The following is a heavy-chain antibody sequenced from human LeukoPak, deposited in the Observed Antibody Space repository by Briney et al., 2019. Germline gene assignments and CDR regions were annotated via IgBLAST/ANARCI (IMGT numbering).Heavy chain of an antibody. CDR3: ARTTEGGYSYGYFYYYYMDV. CDR2: IYYSGST. V-gene: IGHV4-59*01. CDR1: GGSISSYY. Sequence: SETLSLTCTVSGGSISSYYWSWIRQPPGKGLEWIGYIYYSGSTNYNPSLKSRVTISVDTSKNQFSLKLSSVAAADTAVYYCARTTEGGYSYGYFYYYYMDVWGKGTTVTISS. J-gene: IGHJ6*03. D-gene: IGHD5-18*01.